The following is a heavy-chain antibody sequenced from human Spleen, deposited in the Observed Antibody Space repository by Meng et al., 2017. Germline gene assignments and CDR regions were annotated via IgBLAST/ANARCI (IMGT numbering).Heavy chain of an antibody. D-gene: IGHD2-15*01. Sequence: GESLKISCKGSGYSFTTYWIGWVRQMPGKGLEWRGIIYPGDSDTRYNPSFQGQVTISADNSINTAYLHWSSLRASDTAMYYCPRALSGVSDPHYFDYWGQGTLVTVSS. CDR1: GYSFTTYW. CDR2: IYPGDSDT. V-gene: IGHV5-51*01. CDR3: PRALSGVSDPHYFDY. J-gene: IGHJ4*02.